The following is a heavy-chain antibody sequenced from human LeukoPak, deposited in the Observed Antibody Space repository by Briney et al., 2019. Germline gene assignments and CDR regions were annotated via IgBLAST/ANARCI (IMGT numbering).Heavy chain of an antibody. CDR3: ARGGHTYSYFPKPWDY. D-gene: IGHD5-18*01. CDR2: MNPNSGNT. J-gene: IGHJ4*02. Sequence: ASVKVSCRASGYTFTSYDINWVRQATGQGLEWMGWMNPNSGNTGYAQKFQGRVTMTRDMSTTTVYVELSSLKSDDTAVYYCARGGHTYSYFPKPWDYWGQGTLVTVSS. V-gene: IGHV1-8*02. CDR1: GYTFTSYD.